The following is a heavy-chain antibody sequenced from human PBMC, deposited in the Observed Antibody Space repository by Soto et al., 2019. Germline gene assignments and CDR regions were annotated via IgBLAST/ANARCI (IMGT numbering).Heavy chain of an antibody. J-gene: IGHJ4*02. Sequence: EVQLLESGGGLVQPGGSLRLSCAASGFTFGSYVMAWVRQAPGKGLEWISGISASGGGTYYSDSVKGRFTISRDNSKNTMYLQMSSLRAEDTAVYYCAKRFPDDNRAYCLDYWGQGTLVTVSS. CDR1: GFTFGSYV. CDR2: ISASGGGT. V-gene: IGHV3-23*01. D-gene: IGHD3-16*01. CDR3: AKRFPDDNRAYCLDY.